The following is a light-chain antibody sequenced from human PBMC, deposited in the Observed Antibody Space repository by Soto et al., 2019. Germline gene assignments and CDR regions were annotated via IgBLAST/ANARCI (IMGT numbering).Light chain of an antibody. CDR1: QSVTSY. CDR2: DAS. Sequence: EIVVTQSPGTLSLSPGERATLSCRASQSVTSYLAWYQQKPGQAPRLLISDASDRAPGIPDRFSGSGSGTDFTLTINRLVPEDFAVYYCQQYGDSPVTFGQGTKVDIK. CDR3: QQYGDSPVT. V-gene: IGKV3-20*01. J-gene: IGKJ1*01.